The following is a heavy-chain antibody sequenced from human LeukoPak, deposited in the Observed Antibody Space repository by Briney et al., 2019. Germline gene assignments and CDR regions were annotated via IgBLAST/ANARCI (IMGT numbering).Heavy chain of an antibody. V-gene: IGHV4-39*07. CDR2: IDYTGGT. CDR3: ASPRAERSTWYAVDY. J-gene: IGHJ4*02. D-gene: IGHD6-13*01. Sequence: SETLSLTCTVSGGSISITSYYWGWIRQPPGKGLECIGSIDYTGGTFYTPSLKSRVTISVDKSKNQFSLKLSSVTAADTAVYYCASPRAERSTWYAVDYWGQGTLVTVSA. CDR1: GGSISITSYY.